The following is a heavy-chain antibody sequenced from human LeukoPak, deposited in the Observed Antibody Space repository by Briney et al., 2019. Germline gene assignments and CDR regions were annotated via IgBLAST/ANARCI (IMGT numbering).Heavy chain of an antibody. D-gene: IGHD3-3*01. Sequence: WASVKVSCKASGGTFSSYAISWVRQAPGQGLEWMGGIIPIFGTANYAQKFQGRVTITADESTSTAYMELSSLRSEDTAVYYCAWASPYYDYFDYWGQGTLVTVSS. CDR3: AWASPYYDYFDY. J-gene: IGHJ4*02. CDR1: GGTFSSYA. CDR2: IIPIFGTA. V-gene: IGHV1-69*13.